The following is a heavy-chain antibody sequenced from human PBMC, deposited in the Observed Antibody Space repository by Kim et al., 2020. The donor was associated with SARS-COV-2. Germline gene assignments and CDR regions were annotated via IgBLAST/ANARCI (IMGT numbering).Heavy chain of an antibody. V-gene: IGHV3-23*01. Sequence: KGRFTISRDNSKNTLYLQMNSLRAEDTAVYYCAKGAGYCSSTSCPTSFDYWGQGTLVTVSS. D-gene: IGHD2-2*01. CDR3: AKGAGYCSSTSCPTSFDY. J-gene: IGHJ4*02.